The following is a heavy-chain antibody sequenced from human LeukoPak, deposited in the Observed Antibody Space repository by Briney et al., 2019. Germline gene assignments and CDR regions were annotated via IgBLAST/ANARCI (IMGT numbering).Heavy chain of an antibody. CDR3: ARCVSGYSLGYYYMDV. D-gene: IGHD3-22*01. V-gene: IGHV4-39*07. CDR1: GGSISSSSYY. Sequence: SETLSLTCTVSGGSISSSSYYSGWVRQPPGKGLEWLGSIYYSGSTYYNPSLKSRVTISVDTSKNQFSLKLSSVTAADTAVYYCARCVSGYSLGYYYMDVWGKGTTVTVSS. CDR2: IYYSGST. J-gene: IGHJ6*03.